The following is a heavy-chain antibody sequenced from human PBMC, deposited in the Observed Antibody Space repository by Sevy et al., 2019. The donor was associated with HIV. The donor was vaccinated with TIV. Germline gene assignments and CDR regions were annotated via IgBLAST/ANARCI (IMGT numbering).Heavy chain of an antibody. CDR3: ARDLPPSATTVAHFDY. CDR2: VWYDGINK. D-gene: IGHD4-17*01. J-gene: IGHJ4*02. CDR1: GFTFSDYG. Sequence: GGSLRLSCTASGFTFSDYGMHWVRQAPGKGLEWVAVVWYDGINKYYGDSVKGRFTISRDNSKNTLYLQMNSLRAEDTAVYYCARDLPPSATTVAHFDYWGQGTLVTVSS. V-gene: IGHV3-33*01.